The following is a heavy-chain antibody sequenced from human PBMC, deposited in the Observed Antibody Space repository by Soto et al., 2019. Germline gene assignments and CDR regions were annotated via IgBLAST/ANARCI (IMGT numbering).Heavy chain of an antibody. CDR2: ISYDGSNK. CDR3: ASTRAPWGILKMATMGRIDY. J-gene: IGHJ4*02. D-gene: IGHD3-16*01. Sequence: QVQLVEAGGGVVQPGRSLRLSCAASGFTFSSYAMHWVRQAPGKGLEWVAVISYDGSNKYYADSVKGRFTISRDNSNKPLYLKKNSLRAEDTAMYYCASTRAPWGILKMATMGRIDYWGQGTLVTVSS. CDR1: GFTFSSYA. V-gene: IGHV3-30-3*01.